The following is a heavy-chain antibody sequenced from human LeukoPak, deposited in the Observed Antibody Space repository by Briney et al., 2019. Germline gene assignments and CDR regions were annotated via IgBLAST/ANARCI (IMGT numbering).Heavy chain of an antibody. V-gene: IGHV3-7*04. CDR3: ARARYRDGYNSFDI. Sequence: GGSLRLSCAASGFPLTTYWVSWVRQAPGKGLEWVANIKQDGSEKYYVDSVKGRFTISRDNAKNSLYLQMNSLRAEDSAVYYCARARYRDGYNSFDIWGQGTMVTVSS. J-gene: IGHJ3*02. D-gene: IGHD5-24*01. CDR1: GFPLTTYW. CDR2: IKQDGSEK.